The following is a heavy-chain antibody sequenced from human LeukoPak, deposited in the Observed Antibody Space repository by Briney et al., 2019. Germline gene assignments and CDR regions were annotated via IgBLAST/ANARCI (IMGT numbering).Heavy chain of an antibody. V-gene: IGHV4-59*08. CDR3: ARHDNAWVYTHYYLDY. D-gene: IGHD1-14*01. Sequence: PSETLSLTCTVSGGSISSYYWSWIRQPPGKGLEWIGYIYDSGSTNYNPSLKSRVTISVDTSKNQFSLKLSSVTAADTAIYYCARHDNAWVYTHYYLDYWGQGTLVTVSS. CDR2: IYDSGST. J-gene: IGHJ4*02. CDR1: GGSISSYY.